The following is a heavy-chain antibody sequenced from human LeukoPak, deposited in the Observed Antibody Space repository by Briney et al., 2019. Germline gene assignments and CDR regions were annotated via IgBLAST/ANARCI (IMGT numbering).Heavy chain of an antibody. CDR1: GGSISSSSYY. J-gene: IGHJ4*01. CDR2: IYYSGST. Sequence: SETLSLTCTVSGGSISSSSYYWGWIRQPPGKGLEWIGSIYYSGSTYYNPSLKSRVTISVDTSKNQFSLKLSSVTAADTAVYYCARIYFLSSGWPYYFDYWGQEPWSPSPQ. D-gene: IGHD6-19*01. V-gene: IGHV4-39*01. CDR3: ARIYFLSSGWPYYFDY.